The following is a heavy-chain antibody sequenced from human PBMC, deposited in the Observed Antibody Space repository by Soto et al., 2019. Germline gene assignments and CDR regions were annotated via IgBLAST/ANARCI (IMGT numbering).Heavy chain of an antibody. V-gene: IGHV3-23*01. D-gene: IGHD6-19*01. Sequence: AVGSLRLSCAASGFTFSSYAMSWVRQAPGKGLEWVSAISGSGGSTYYADSVKGRFTVSRDNSKNTLYLQMNSLRAEDTAVYYCAKMSGSGRYYFDYWGQGTLVTVSS. CDR3: AKMSGSGRYYFDY. CDR1: GFTFSSYA. J-gene: IGHJ4*02. CDR2: ISGSGGST.